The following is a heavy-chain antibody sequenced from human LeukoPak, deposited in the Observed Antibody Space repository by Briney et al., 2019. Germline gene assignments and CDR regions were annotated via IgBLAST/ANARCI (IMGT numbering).Heavy chain of an antibody. CDR2: IRHDDRGK. D-gene: IGHD3-10*02. Sequence: GGSLRLSCVTSGFTFTHYGMHWVRQAPGKGLEWVAFIRHDDRGKYYADSVKGRFTISRDNSKNTLYLQMNSLRAEDTAVYYCARERLPVPANDYWGQGTLVTVSS. J-gene: IGHJ4*02. V-gene: IGHV3-30*02. CDR3: ARERLPVPANDY. CDR1: GFTFTHYG.